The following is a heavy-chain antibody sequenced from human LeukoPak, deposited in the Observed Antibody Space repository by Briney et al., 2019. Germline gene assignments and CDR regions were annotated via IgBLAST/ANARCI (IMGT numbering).Heavy chain of an antibody. Sequence: GGSLRLSCAPSGLTFSSYAMQCVRQAPGKGLEWVAVISYDGSNKYYADSVKGRFTISRDNSKNTLYLQMNSLRAEDTAVYYCARDEAAAGPGELDPWGQGTLVTVSS. CDR1: GLTFSSYA. CDR2: ISYDGSNK. V-gene: IGHV3-30*01. J-gene: IGHJ5*02. CDR3: ARDEAAAGPGELDP. D-gene: IGHD6-13*01.